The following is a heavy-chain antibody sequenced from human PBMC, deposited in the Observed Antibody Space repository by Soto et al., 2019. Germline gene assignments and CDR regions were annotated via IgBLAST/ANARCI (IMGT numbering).Heavy chain of an antibody. D-gene: IGHD3-10*01. CDR2: ISYDGSNK. Sequence: QVQVVESGGGVVQPGRSLRLSCAASGFTFSKYAMHWVRQAPGKGLEWVAVISYDGSNKYYAESVKGRFTISRDNYKHTIYMQLNSLRAEDTAVYYCARAMELVRRIINYLDHWGQGTLVTVSS. V-gene: IGHV3-30-3*01. J-gene: IGHJ4*02. CDR3: ARAMELVRRIINYLDH. CDR1: GFTFSKYA.